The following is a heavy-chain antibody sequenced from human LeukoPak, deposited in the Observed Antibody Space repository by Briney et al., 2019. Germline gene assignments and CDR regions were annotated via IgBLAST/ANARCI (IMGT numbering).Heavy chain of an antibody. V-gene: IGHV1-8*03. CDR3: ARGNNWYDY. Sequence: ASVKVSCKTSGYTFRSYDIVWVRQATGQGLEWMGWMKPDNGNTGYIEMFQGRLTLTRDTSINTAYLELSNLRSEDTAVYYCARGNNWYDYWGQGTLVTVSS. CDR1: GYTFRSYD. J-gene: IGHJ5*01. CDR2: MKPDNGNT.